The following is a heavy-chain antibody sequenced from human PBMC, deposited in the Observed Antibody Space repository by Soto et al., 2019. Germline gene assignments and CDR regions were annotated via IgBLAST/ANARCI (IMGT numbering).Heavy chain of an antibody. Sequence: GASVKVSCKASEGSFRDYVISWVRQGPGQGLDWMGGIIPSLGAAHYAQRFEGRVRITADGSTSTAFMEVTSLRSEDTAVYYCARGERAVANRVGMDGWGQGTSVTVSS. V-gene: IGHV1-69*13. D-gene: IGHD6-19*01. CDR1: EGSFRDYV. J-gene: IGHJ6*02. CDR2: IIPSLGAA. CDR3: ARGERAVANRVGMDG.